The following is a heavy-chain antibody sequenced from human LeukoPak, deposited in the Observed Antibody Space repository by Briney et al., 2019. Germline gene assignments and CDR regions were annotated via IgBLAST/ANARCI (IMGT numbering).Heavy chain of an antibody. CDR1: GGSISSGGYY. Sequence: SQTLSLTCTVSGGSISSGGYYWSWLRQHPGKGLEWIGYIYYSGSTYYNPSLKSRVTISVDTSKNQFSLKLSSVTAADTAVYYCARGPGANAFDIWGQGTMVTVSS. CDR2: IYYSGST. CDR3: ARGPGANAFDI. D-gene: IGHD1-14*01. J-gene: IGHJ3*02. V-gene: IGHV4-31*03.